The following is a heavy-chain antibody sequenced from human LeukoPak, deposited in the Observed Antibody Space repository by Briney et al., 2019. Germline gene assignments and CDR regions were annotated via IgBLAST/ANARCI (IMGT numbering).Heavy chain of an antibody. D-gene: IGHD3-3*01. J-gene: IGHJ4*02. CDR1: GFSFSSYG. Sequence: PGGSLRLSCAASGFSFSSYGMHWVRLAPGRGLEWVAFIPRDGSYEKYADSVKGRFAISRDNSKSTLYLHMNSLRAEDTAVYYCARVPQTIFGVVIYYFDYWGQGTLVTVSS. V-gene: IGHV3-30*02. CDR3: ARVPQTIFGVVIYYFDY. CDR2: IPRDGSYE.